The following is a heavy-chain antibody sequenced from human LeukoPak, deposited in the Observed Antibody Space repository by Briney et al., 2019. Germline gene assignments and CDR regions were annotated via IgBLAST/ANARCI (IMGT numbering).Heavy chain of an antibody. CDR3: ARGHFQWSIHYYDSSGRKYYFDY. CDR2: ISAYNGNT. D-gene: IGHD3-22*01. V-gene: IGHV1-18*01. Sequence: GASVKVSCKASGYTFTSYGISWVRQAPGQGLEWMGWISAYNGNTNYAQKLQGRVTMTTDTSTSTAYMELRSLRSDDTAVYYCARGHFQWSIHYYDSSGRKYYFDYWGQGTLVTVSS. J-gene: IGHJ4*02. CDR1: GYTFTSYG.